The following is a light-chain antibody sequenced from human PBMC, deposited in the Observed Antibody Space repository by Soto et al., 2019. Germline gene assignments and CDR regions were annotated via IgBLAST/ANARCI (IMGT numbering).Light chain of an antibody. CDR1: TGAVTSGHY. V-gene: IGLV7-46*01. CDR2: DTS. Sequence: QAVVTQEPSLTVSPGGTVTLTCGSSTGAVTSGHYPYWFQQKPGQAPKTLIYDTSNRHSWTPARFSGSLLGGKAALTLSGAQPEDEADYYCFLADSGPRVFGGGTKVTVL. CDR3: FLADSGPRV. J-gene: IGLJ2*01.